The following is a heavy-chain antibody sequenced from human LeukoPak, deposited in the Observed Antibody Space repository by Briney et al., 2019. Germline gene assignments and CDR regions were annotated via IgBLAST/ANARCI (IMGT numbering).Heavy chain of an antibody. CDR3: ARDAEGGGYVFDY. CDR1: GGSISSYY. J-gene: IGHJ4*02. CDR2: IYYSGST. Sequence: SETLSLTCTVSGGSISSYYWSWIRQPPGKGLEWIGYIYYSGSTNYNPSLQSRVTISVDTSKNQFSLKLSSVTAADTAVYYCARDAEGGGYVFDYWGQGTLVTVSS. D-gene: IGHD5-12*01. V-gene: IGHV4-59*01.